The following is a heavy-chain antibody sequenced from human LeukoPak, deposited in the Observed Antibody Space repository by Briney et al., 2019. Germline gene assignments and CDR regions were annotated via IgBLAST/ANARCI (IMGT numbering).Heavy chain of an antibody. Sequence: ASVKVSCKASGGTFSSYAISWVRQAPGQGLEWMGGIIPIFGTANYAQKFQGRVTIITDESTSTAYMELSSLRSEDTAVYYCAREPYSSSSGDYYYYYMDVWGKGTTVTVSS. V-gene: IGHV1-69*05. CDR1: GGTFSSYA. CDR2: IIPIFGTA. CDR3: AREPYSSSSGDYYYYYMDV. D-gene: IGHD6-6*01. J-gene: IGHJ6*03.